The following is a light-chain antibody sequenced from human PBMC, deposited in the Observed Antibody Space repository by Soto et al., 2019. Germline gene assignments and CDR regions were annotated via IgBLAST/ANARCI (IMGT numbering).Light chain of an antibody. J-gene: IGLJ2*01. CDR1: SSDIGSYHY. V-gene: IGLV2-14*01. CDR3: SSYASSSPLV. Sequence: QSALTQPASVSGSPGQSIAISCTGTSSDIGSYHYVSWSQHHPGKAPKLIIYEVSNRPSGVSDRFSGSKSGNTASLTISGLQAEDEADYYCSSYASSSPLVFGGGTKLTVL. CDR2: EVS.